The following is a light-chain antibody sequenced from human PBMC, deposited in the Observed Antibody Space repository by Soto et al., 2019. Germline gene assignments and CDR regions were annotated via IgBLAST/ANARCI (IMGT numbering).Light chain of an antibody. CDR3: QSYDSSLSENVI. J-gene: IGLJ2*01. CDR2: GNN. CDR1: SSNIGAGYD. Sequence: QAVLTQPPSVSGAPGQRVTISCTGSSSNIGAGYDVHWYQQFPGTAPKLLIYGNNNRPSGVPDRFSGSKSGTSASLAIAGLQAEDEADYYCQSYDSSLSENVIFGGGTKLPVL. V-gene: IGLV1-40*01.